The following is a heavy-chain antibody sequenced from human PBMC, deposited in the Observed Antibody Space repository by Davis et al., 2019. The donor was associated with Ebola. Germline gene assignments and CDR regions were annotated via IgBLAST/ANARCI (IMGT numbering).Heavy chain of an antibody. CDR2: INPNSGGT. CDR1: GYIFTGYY. CDR3: ARVSSREYCSSTSCFDF. D-gene: IGHD2-2*01. Sequence: ASVKVSCKASGYIFTGYYMHWVRQAPGQGLEWMGWINPNSGGTNYAQKFQGRVTMTRDTSISTAYMELRNLDFDDTAVYYCARVSSREYCSSTSCFDFWGQGTLVTVSS. J-gene: IGHJ4*03. V-gene: IGHV1-2*02.